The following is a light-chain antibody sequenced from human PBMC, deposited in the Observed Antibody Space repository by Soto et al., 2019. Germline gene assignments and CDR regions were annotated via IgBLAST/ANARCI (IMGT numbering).Light chain of an antibody. CDR2: GAS. Sequence: EIVLTQSPGTLSLSPGERATLSCRASQSVSSSYLAWYQQKPGQAPRLLIYGASSRPTGIPDRFSGSGSGTDFTLTISRLEPEDFAVYYCKQYGSSLFTFGPGTKVDIK. CDR1: QSVSSSY. V-gene: IGKV3-20*01. CDR3: KQYGSSLFT. J-gene: IGKJ3*01.